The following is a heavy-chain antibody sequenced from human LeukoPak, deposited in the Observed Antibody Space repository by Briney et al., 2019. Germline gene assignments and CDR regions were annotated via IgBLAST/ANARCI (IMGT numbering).Heavy chain of an antibody. V-gene: IGHV1-2*02. Sequence: GASVTVSFTASGYTFTVYYMHWVRQAHGQGLEWMGWINPNRGGTNYAQKFQGRVAMTTATSISTAYMELSRLRSYDTAVYYCAREDCSSTSCNYNWFDPWGQGTLVTVSS. CDR1: GYTFTVYY. D-gene: IGHD2-2*01. J-gene: IGHJ5*02. CDR2: INPNRGGT. CDR3: AREDCSSTSCNYNWFDP.